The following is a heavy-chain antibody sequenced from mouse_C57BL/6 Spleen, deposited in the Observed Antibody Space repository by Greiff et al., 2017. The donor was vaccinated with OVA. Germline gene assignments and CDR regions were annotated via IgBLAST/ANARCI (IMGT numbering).Heavy chain of an antibody. CDR3: AIRIYYYDSSSYAMDY. V-gene: IGHV1-82*01. J-gene: IGHJ4*01. CDR1: GYTFSSSW. D-gene: IGHD1-1*01. CDR2: ILPGDGDT. Sequence: VQLQQSGPELVKPGASVKISCKASGYTFSSSWMNWVKQRPGKGLEWIGGILPGDGDTNYNGKFKGKATLTADKSSITAYMQLSSLTSEDSAVYYDAIRIYYYDSSSYAMDYWGQGTSVTVSS.